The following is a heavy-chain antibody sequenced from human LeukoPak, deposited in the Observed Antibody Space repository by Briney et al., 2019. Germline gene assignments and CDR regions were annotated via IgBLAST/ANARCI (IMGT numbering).Heavy chain of an antibody. D-gene: IGHD6-6*01. CDR3: AREHSSSSGKVFDN. J-gene: IGHJ4*02. CDR1: GYTFPGYY. Sequence: GASVKVSCKASGYTFPGYYMHWVRQAPGQGLEWMGWINPNSGGTNYAQKFQGRVTMTRDTSISTAYMELSRLRSDDTAVYYCAREHSSSSGKVFDNWGQGTLVTVSS. V-gene: IGHV1-2*02. CDR2: INPNSGGT.